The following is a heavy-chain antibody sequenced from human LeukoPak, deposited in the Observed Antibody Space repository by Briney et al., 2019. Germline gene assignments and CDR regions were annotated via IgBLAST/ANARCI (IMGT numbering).Heavy chain of an antibody. D-gene: IGHD4-11*01. CDR3: VRAPWAYGNYVHAFDV. CDR2: INHSGST. V-gene: IGHV4-34*03. CDR1: GGSFSGYY. J-gene: IGHJ3*01. Sequence: KASETPSLTCAVYGGSFSGYYWSWIRQPPGKGLEWIGEINHSGSTNYNPSLKSRVTISVDTSKNQFSLKLSSVNAADTAAYYGVRAPWAYGNYVHAFDVWGQGTMVTVSS.